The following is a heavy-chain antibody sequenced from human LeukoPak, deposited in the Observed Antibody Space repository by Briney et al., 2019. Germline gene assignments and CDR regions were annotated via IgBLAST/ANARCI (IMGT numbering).Heavy chain of an antibody. V-gene: IGHV3-30*02. CDR1: GFTFSSYA. D-gene: IGHD3-3*01. CDR3: AKDQSIGVGDIFGVPYYFDY. Sequence: GGSLRLSCAASGFTFSSYAMHWVRQAPGKGLEWVAFIRYDGSNKYYADSVKGRFTISRDNSKNTLYLQMNSLRAEDTAVYYCAKDQSIGVGDIFGVPYYFDYWGQGTLVTVSS. J-gene: IGHJ4*02. CDR2: IRYDGSNK.